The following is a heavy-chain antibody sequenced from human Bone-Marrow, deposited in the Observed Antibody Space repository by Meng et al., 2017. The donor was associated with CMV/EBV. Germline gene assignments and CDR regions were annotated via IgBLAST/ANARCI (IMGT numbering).Heavy chain of an antibody. D-gene: IGHD1-20*01. J-gene: IGHJ4*02. V-gene: IGHV1-46*01. CDR2: INPSGGST. CDR1: GYTFTSYY. CDR3: ASMTFGMTGNNRIFDY. Sequence: ASVKVSCKASGYTFTSYYMHWVRQAPGQGLEWMGGINPSGGSTSYAQKFQGRVTMTRDTSSSTVYMELSSLRSEDTAVYDCASMTFGMTGNNRIFDYWGQGTLVTVSS.